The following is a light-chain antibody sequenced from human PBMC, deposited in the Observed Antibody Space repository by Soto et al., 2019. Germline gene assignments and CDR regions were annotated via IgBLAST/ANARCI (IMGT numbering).Light chain of an antibody. CDR2: DAS. CDR3: QQYNNWPRT. J-gene: IGKJ2*01. V-gene: IGKV3-15*01. CDR1: QSVTGY. Sequence: EIVMTQSPATLSLSPGERATLSCRASQSVTGYLAWYQQKPGQAPRLLIYDASTRATGIPARFSGSGSGTEFTLTSGSLQSEDFAVYYCQQYNNWPRTFGQGTKLEIK.